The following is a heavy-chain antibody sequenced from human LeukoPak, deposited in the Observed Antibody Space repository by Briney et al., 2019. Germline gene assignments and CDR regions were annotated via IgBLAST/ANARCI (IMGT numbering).Heavy chain of an antibody. D-gene: IGHD6-19*01. CDR1: GGSFSGYY. CDR3: ARVRGRLALDY. CDR2: INHSGST. J-gene: IGHJ4*02. V-gene: IGHV4-34*01. Sequence: PSETLSLTCAVYGGSFSGYYWSWIRQPPGKGLEWIGEINHSGSTNYNPSLKSRVTISVDASKNQFSLKLSSVTAADTAVYYCARVRGRLALDYWGQGTLVTVSS.